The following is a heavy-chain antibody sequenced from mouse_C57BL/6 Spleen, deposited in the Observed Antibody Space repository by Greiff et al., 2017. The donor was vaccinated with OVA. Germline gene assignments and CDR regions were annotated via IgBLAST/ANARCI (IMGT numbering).Heavy chain of an antibody. D-gene: IGHD1-1*01. CDR1: GYTFTDYN. CDR2: INPNNGGT. V-gene: IGHV1-18*01. Sequence: EVQLLQSGPELVKPGASVKIPCKASGYTFTDYNMDWVKQSHGKSLEWIGGINPNNGGTNYNQKFKGKATLTVDKSSSTAYMELRSLTSEDTAVYYCARGYGAMDYWGQGTSVTVSS. J-gene: IGHJ4*01. CDR3: ARGYGAMDY.